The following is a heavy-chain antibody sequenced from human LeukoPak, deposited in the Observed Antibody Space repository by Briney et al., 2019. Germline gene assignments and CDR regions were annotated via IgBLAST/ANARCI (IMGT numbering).Heavy chain of an antibody. CDR3: ARGPPRSASYYLDLFDP. D-gene: IGHD3-10*01. J-gene: IGHJ5*02. V-gene: IGHV3-7*01. CDR2: IKEDGSAK. CDR1: GLTFSRYW. Sequence: GGSLRLSCAASGLTFSRYWVHWVRQAPGKGLEWVANIKEDGSAKYYVDSVEGRFTVSRDNAKNSMYLQMHSLRVEDTAVYYCARGPPRSASYYLDLFDPWGPGTLVTVSS.